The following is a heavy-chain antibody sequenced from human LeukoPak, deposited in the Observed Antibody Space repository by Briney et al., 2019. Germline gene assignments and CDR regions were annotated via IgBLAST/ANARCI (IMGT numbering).Heavy chain of an antibody. Sequence: ASVTVSCTASGYTLTSYYLHWVRQAPGQGLEWMAIINPSGDTTSHAQKFQGRVTMTRDTSASTVYMELSSLRSEDTAVYYCASVYKNGMDVWGQGTMVTVSS. V-gene: IGHV1-46*01. D-gene: IGHD5-24*01. CDR1: GYTLTSYY. CDR3: ASVYKNGMDV. CDR2: INPSGDTT. J-gene: IGHJ6*02.